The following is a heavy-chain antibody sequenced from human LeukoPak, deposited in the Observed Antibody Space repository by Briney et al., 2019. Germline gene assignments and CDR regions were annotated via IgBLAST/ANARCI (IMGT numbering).Heavy chain of an antibody. Sequence: ASVKVSCKASGGTFSSYAISWVRQAPGQGLEWMGRIIPILGIANYAQKFQGRVTITADKSTSTAYMELRSLRSDDTAVYYCARDNDSGSYPRAPDYWGQGTLVTVSS. D-gene: IGHD1-26*01. CDR3: ARDNDSGSYPRAPDY. CDR1: GGTFSSYA. CDR2: IIPILGIA. V-gene: IGHV1-69*04. J-gene: IGHJ4*02.